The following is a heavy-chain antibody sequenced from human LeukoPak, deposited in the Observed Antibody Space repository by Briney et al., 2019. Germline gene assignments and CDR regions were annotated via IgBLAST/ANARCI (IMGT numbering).Heavy chain of an antibody. Sequence: PGGSLRLSCAASGFTFDDYAMHWVRQAPGKGLEWVSLISWDGGSTYYADSVKGRFTISRDNSKNSLYLQMNSLRAEDTALYYCAKDITGGSHSSLDYWGQGTLVTVSS. V-gene: IGHV3-43D*03. CDR2: ISWDGGST. D-gene: IGHD1-26*01. CDR3: AKDITGGSHSSLDY. J-gene: IGHJ4*02. CDR1: GFTFDDYA.